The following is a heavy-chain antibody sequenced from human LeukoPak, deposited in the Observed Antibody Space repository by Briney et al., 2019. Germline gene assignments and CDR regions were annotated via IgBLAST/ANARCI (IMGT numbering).Heavy chain of an antibody. CDR1: GYTFRGNY. J-gene: IGHJ4*02. Sequence: ASVKVSCKASGYTFRGNYIHWLRQAPGQGLEWMGWIDANNGDTKSAQKFQGRVTMSRDTSISTAYMDLSSLSPDDAAVYYCARDPSSVTLYFFDYWGQGTLVTVSP. CDR3: ARDPSSVTLYFFDY. D-gene: IGHD4-11*01. CDR2: IDANNGDT. V-gene: IGHV1-2*02.